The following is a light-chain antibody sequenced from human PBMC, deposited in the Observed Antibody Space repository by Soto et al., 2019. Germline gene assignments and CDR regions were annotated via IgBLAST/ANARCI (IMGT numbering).Light chain of an antibody. CDR2: AAS. V-gene: IGKV1-39*01. J-gene: IGKJ2*01. CDR1: QSISTS. Sequence: DIQMTQSPSSLSASVGDRVTITCRAGQSISTSLNWYQQRPGKAPKLLIYAASSLQSEVPSRFSGSGSGTDFTLTISSLQPEDFATYYCQQSYSIPRTFCQGTKLEI. CDR3: QQSYSIPRT.